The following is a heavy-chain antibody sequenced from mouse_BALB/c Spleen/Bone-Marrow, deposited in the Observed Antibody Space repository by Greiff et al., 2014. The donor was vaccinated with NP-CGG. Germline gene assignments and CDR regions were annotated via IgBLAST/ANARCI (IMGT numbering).Heavy chain of an antibody. CDR3: ARELGLRLAY. J-gene: IGHJ3*01. CDR2: ILPGSGST. V-gene: IGHV1-9*01. D-gene: IGHD3-1*01. Sequence: QVQLKQSGAELMKPGASVKISCKTSGYTFSSYWIEWVKQRPGHGLEWIGEILPGSGSTNSNEKFKGKATFTADTSSNTAYMQLSILTSEDSAVYYCARELGLRLAYWGQGTLVTVSA. CDR1: GYTFSSYW.